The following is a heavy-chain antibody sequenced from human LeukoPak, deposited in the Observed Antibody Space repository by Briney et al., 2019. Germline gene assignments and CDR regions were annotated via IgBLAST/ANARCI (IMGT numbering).Heavy chain of an antibody. V-gene: IGHV3-23*01. J-gene: IGHJ4*02. CDR1: GFTFSSSA. CDR2: ISGSGSGSSI. Sequence: GGSLRLSCAASGFTFSSSAMSWVRQAPGKRLEWVSTISGSGSGSSIYYADSVKGRFTISRDNSKNTLYLQMNSLRAEDTAVYYCAKDRRRKRWLQLGDFDYWGQGTLVTVSS. D-gene: IGHD5-24*01. CDR3: AKDRRRKRWLQLGDFDY.